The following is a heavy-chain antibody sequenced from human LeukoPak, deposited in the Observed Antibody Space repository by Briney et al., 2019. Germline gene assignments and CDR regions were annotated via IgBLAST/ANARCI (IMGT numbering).Heavy chain of an antibody. Sequence: KASQTLSLTCTVSGGSISSGDYYWSWIRQPPGKGLEWIGYIYYSGSTYYNPSLKSRVTISVDTSKNQLSLKLSSVTAADTAVYYCARGRRRDWFDPWGQGTLVTVSS. CDR3: ARGRRRDWFDP. J-gene: IGHJ5*02. CDR1: GGSISSGDYY. V-gene: IGHV4-30-4*08. CDR2: IYYSGST. D-gene: IGHD6-25*01.